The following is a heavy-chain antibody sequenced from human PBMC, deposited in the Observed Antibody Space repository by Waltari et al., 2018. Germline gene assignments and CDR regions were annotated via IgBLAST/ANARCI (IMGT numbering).Heavy chain of an antibody. CDR1: GYTFTGQL. CDR2: SNPSSGDT. D-gene: IGHD2-2*01. V-gene: IGHV1-2*06. Sequence: QVQLVQSGAEVKQPGASVTVSCKAAGYTFTGQLMNRVRQAPGKRLECMGRSNPSSGDTNYAQKFQGRVTMTRDTSISAAYMELSRLTSDDTAIYYCAMILVVPAVPTDDYWGQGTLVTVSS. CDR3: AMILVVPAVPTDDY. J-gene: IGHJ4*02.